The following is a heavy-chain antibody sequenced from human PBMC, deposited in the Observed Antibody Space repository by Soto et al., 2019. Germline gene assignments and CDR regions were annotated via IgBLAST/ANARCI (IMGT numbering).Heavy chain of an antibody. CDR3: ARDTKIPASAIPDGR. Sequence: VEMVQSGAEVKKPGASVRVSCKASGYTFTDYFIHWVRQAPGQGLEWMGWINPNSGGTNYAQKCQGRVSMTRDTSITTVYLNLSRLRSDDTATYYCARDTKIPASAIPDGRWGQGTLVTVSS. J-gene: IGHJ4*02. D-gene: IGHD2-2*01. CDR2: INPNSGGT. V-gene: IGHV1-2*02. CDR1: GYTFTDYF.